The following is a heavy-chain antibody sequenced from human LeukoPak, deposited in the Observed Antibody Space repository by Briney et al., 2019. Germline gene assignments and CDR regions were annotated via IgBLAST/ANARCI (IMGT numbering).Heavy chain of an antibody. D-gene: IGHD3-10*01. Sequence: GGSLRLSCAASGFTFSSYSMNWVRQAPGKGLEWVSSISSSSSYIYYADSVKGRFTISRDNAKNSLYLQMNSLRAEDTAVYYCARVSPGNWFDPWGQGTLVIVSS. J-gene: IGHJ5*02. V-gene: IGHV3-21*01. CDR1: GFTFSSYS. CDR2: ISSSSSYI. CDR3: ARVSPGNWFDP.